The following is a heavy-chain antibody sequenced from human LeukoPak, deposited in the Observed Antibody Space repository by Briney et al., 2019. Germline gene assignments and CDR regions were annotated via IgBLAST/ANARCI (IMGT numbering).Heavy chain of an antibody. CDR1: GFTVSSNY. V-gene: IGHV3-53*01. Sequence: GGSLRLSCAASGFTVSSNYMSWVRQAPGKGLEWVSVIYSGGSTNYADSVRGQFTISRDNSKNTLYLQMNSLRDEDTAVYYCARGRYEISAAMDVWGQGTTVTVSS. D-gene: IGHD5-12*01. CDR2: IYSGGST. CDR3: ARGRYEISAAMDV. J-gene: IGHJ6*02.